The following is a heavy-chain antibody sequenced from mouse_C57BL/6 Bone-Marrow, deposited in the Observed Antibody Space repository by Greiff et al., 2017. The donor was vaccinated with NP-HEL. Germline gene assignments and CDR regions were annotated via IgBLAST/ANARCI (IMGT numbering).Heavy chain of an antibody. CDR3: ARGGYSWFAY. J-gene: IGHJ3*01. D-gene: IGHD2-3*01. V-gene: IGHV1-39*01. Sequence: VQLQQSGPELVKPGASVKISCKASGYSFTDYNMNWVKQSNGKSLEWIGVINPNYGTTSYNQKFKGKATLTVDPSSSTASLQLNSLTSEDAAVYYCARGGYSWFAYWGQGTLVTVSA. CDR2: INPNYGTT. CDR1: GYSFTDYN.